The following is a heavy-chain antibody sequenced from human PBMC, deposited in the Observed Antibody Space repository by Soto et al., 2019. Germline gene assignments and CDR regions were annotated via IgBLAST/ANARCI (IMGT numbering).Heavy chain of an antibody. CDR1: GFTFSSYW. Sequence: GGSLRLSCAASGFTFSSYWMHWVRQAPGKGLVWVSRINSDGSSTSYADSVKGRFTISRDNAKNTLYLQMNSLRAEDTAVYYCARDRKQWRNGDAFDIWGQGTMVTVSS. D-gene: IGHD6-19*01. V-gene: IGHV3-74*01. CDR2: INSDGSST. CDR3: ARDRKQWRNGDAFDI. J-gene: IGHJ3*02.